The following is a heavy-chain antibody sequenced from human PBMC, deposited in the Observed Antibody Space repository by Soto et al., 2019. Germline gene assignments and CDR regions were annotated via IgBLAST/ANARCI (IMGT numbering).Heavy chain of an antibody. J-gene: IGHJ4*02. CDR2: IYYSGST. Sequence: PSETLSLTCTVSGGSISSSSYYWGWIRQPPGKGLEWIGSIYYSGSTYYNPSLKSRVTISVDTSKNQFSLKLSSVTAADTAVYYCATRPGIAAALHYWGQGTLVTVSS. CDR1: GGSISSSSYY. CDR3: ATRPGIAAALHY. D-gene: IGHD6-13*01. V-gene: IGHV4-39*01.